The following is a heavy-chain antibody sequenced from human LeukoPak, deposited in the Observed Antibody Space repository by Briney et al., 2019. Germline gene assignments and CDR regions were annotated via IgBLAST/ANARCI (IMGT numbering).Heavy chain of an antibody. J-gene: IGHJ6*02. Sequence: ASVKVSCKASGYTFTGYYMHWVRQAPGQGLEWMGWINPNSGGTNYAQKFQGWVTMTRDTSISTAYMELSRLRSDDTAVYYCARAQYSGSYYYYYYGMDVWGQGTTVTVSS. CDR2: INPNSGGT. D-gene: IGHD1-26*01. V-gene: IGHV1-2*04. CDR3: ARAQYSGSYYYYYYGMDV. CDR1: GYTFTGYY.